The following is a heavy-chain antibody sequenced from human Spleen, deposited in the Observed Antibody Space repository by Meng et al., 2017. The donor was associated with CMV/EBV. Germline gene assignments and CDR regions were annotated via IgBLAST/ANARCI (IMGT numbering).Heavy chain of an antibody. D-gene: IGHD3-3*01. Sequence: GGSLRLSCAASGFTVSSNYMSWVRQAPGKGLEWVSVIYSGGSTYYADSVKGRFTISRDNSKNTLYLQMNSLRDEDTAIYYCAKPWRENDFWHYYYYGMNVWGHGTTVTVSS. V-gene: IGHV3-53*01. J-gene: IGHJ6*02. CDR1: GFTVSSNY. CDR2: IYSGGST. CDR3: AKPWRENDFWHYYYYGMNV.